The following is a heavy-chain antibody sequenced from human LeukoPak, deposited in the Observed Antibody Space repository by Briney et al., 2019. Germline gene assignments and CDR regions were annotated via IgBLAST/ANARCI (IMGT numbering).Heavy chain of an antibody. CDR1: GFTFSSYW. J-gene: IGHJ4*02. Sequence: GGSLRLSCAASGFTFSSYWMSWVRQAPGKGLEWVANITPDGSDRYYVDSLKGRVTISRDNTKSPLYLQLNSLRAEDTAVYYCVPGGLAVSGIDYWGQGALVTVSS. CDR3: VPGGLAVSGIDY. V-gene: IGHV3-7*01. D-gene: IGHD6-19*01. CDR2: ITPDGSDR.